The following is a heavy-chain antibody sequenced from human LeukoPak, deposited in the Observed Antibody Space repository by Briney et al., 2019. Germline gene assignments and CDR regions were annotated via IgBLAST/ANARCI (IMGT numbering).Heavy chain of an antibody. CDR3: ARGPLAVAGTFDDAFDI. V-gene: IGHV4-34*01. Sequence: SETLSLTCAVYVGSFSGYHWTWIRQSPGKGLEWIGEINHSGSTNYNPSLKSRVTISVDTSKNQFSLKLSSVTAADTAVYYCARGPLAVAGTFDDAFDIWGQGTMVTVSS. CDR2: INHSGST. D-gene: IGHD6-19*01. CDR1: VGSFSGYH. J-gene: IGHJ3*02.